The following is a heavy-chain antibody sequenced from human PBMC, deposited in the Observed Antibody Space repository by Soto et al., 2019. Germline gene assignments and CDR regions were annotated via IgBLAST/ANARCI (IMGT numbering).Heavy chain of an antibody. CDR1: GFSLSTSGMC. CDR3: ARTYNYDILTGYYVYFDY. V-gene: IGHV2-70*11. D-gene: IGHD3-9*01. Sequence: SGPTLVNPTQTLTLTCTFSGFSLSTSGMCVSWIRQPPGKALEWLARIDWDDDKYYSTSLKTRLTISKDTSKNQVVLTMTNMDPVDTATYYCARTYNYDILTGYYVYFDYWGQGTLVTVSS. CDR2: IDWDDDK. J-gene: IGHJ4*02.